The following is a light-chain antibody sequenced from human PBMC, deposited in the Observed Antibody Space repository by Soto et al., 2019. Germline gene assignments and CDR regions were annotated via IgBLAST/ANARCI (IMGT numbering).Light chain of an antibody. Sequence: QSALTQPASVSGSPGQSITISCTGTSSDVGDYNYVSWYQQHPGKAPKLMIYDVSSRPSGVSNRFSGSKSGNTASLTISGLQAEDEADYYCSSYTTSSTYVFGTGTKLTVL. CDR3: SSYTTSSTYV. V-gene: IGLV2-14*01. J-gene: IGLJ1*01. CDR2: DVS. CDR1: SSDVGDYNY.